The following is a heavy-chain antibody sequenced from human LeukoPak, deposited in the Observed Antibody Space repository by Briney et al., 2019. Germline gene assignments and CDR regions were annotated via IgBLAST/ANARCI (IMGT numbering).Heavy chain of an antibody. D-gene: IGHD5-12*01. CDR2: IKQDGSEK. CDR1: GFTFSTEW. J-gene: IGHJ4*02. CDR3: ARDLGGYGRLDY. V-gene: IGHV3-7*04. Sequence: GSLRLSCAASGFTFSTEWMSWVRQAPGKGLEWVANIKQDGSEKYYVDSVKGRFTISRDNAKSLLYLQMNSLRAEDTAVYYCARDLGGYGRLDYWGQGTLVTVSS.